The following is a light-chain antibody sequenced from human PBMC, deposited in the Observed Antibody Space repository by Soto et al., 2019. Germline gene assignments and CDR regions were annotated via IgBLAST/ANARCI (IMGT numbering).Light chain of an antibody. Sequence: DIQMTQSPSSLSASVGDRVTITCRASQSISSYLNWYQQKPGNAPKLLIYAASSLQSGVTSRFSGSGSGTDFTLTISSLQPEDFATYYCQQSYSTLTWTFGQGTKVDIK. CDR1: QSISSY. J-gene: IGKJ1*01. CDR2: AAS. V-gene: IGKV1-39*01. CDR3: QQSYSTLTWT.